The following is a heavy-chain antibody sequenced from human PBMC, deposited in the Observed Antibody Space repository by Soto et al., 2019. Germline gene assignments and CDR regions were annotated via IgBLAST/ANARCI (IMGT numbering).Heavy chain of an antibody. CDR3: ARDIYYGSGYGFDG. Sequence: VSAKVSCKASGYRFTRKAMHWVRQAPGQRLQWLGWIHAGSGYTQYSQIFQGSITPTKDTSASTAYMALSSLRSDDTAFYFSARDIYYGSGYGFDGWGQGAMVTV. V-gene: IGHV1-3*01. CDR2: IHAGSGYT. D-gene: IGHD3-10*01. J-gene: IGHJ3*01. CDR1: GYRFTRKA.